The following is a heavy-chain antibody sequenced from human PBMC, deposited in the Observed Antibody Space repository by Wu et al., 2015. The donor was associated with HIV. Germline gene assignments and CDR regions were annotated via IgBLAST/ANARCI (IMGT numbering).Heavy chain of an antibody. J-gene: IGHJ4*02. CDR3: ARRSPGRGRFLYY. CDR1: GGTFSNYD. V-gene: IGHV1-69*13. Sequence: QVQLVQSGAEMKKPGSSVQVSCRVSGGTFSNYDINWVRQAPGQGLEWMGRIIPIYVTTNYAQKFQGRVTLTADESTSTAYMELSSLRSEDTAIYYCARRSPGRGRFLYYWGQGTLITVSS. CDR2: IIPIYVTT. D-gene: IGHD3-3*01.